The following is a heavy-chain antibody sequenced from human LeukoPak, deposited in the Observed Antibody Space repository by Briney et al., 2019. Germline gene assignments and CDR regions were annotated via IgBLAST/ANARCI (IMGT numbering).Heavy chain of an antibody. D-gene: IGHD3-10*01. CDR1: GFTFSSYS. V-gene: IGHV3-21*01. Sequence: PGGSLRLSCAASGFTFSSYSMNWVRQAPGKGLEWVSSISSSSSYIYYADSVKGRLTISRDNAKNSLYLQMNSLRAEDTAVYYCARDWGSGNSYYFDYWGQGTLVTVSS. J-gene: IGHJ4*02. CDR2: ISSSSSYI. CDR3: ARDWGSGNSYYFDY.